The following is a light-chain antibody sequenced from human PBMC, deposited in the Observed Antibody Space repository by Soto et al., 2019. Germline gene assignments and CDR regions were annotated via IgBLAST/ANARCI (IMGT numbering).Light chain of an antibody. V-gene: IGLV2-14*03. CDR2: DVS. CDR3: SSYTSSSTPDV. J-gene: IGLJ1*01. Sequence: QSALTQPASVSGSPGQSITISCTGTSSDVGGYNFVAWYQHHPGKAPKLMIYDVSYRPSGVSNRFSGSKSGNTASLTISGLQAEDEADYWCSSYTSSSTPDVFGTGTKLTVL. CDR1: SSDVGGYNF.